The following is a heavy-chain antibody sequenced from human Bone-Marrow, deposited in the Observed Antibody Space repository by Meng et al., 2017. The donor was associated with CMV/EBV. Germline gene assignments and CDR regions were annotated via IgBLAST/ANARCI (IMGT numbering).Heavy chain of an antibody. CDR3: ASSAITIFGVVQNDY. V-gene: IGHV4-31*02. J-gene: IGHJ4*02. CDR1: GSISSGGYY. D-gene: IGHD3-3*01. Sequence: GSISSGGYYWSRIRQHPGKGLEWIGYIYYSGSTYYNPSLKSRVTISVDTSKNQFSLKLSSVTAADTAVYYCASSAITIFGVVQNDYWGQGTLVTVSS. CDR2: IYYSGST.